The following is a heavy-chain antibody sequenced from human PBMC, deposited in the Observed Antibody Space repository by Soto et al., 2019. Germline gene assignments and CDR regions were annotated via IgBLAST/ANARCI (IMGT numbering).Heavy chain of an antibody. CDR2: IYPGDSDT. Sequence: GESLKISCKGSGYSFTSYWIGWVRQMPGKGLEWMGIIYPGDSDTRYSPSFQGQVTISADKSISTAYLQWSSLKASDTAMYYCASSLERPSTYYYYGMDVWGQGTTVTVSS. V-gene: IGHV5-51*01. CDR3: ASSLERPSTYYYYGMDV. CDR1: GYSFTSYW. D-gene: IGHD1-1*01. J-gene: IGHJ6*02.